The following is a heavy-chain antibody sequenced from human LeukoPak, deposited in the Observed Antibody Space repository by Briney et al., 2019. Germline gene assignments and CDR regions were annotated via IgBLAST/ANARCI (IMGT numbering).Heavy chain of an antibody. D-gene: IGHD3-9*01. CDR2: IYYSGST. V-gene: IGHV4-59*08. CDR3: ARFHVGLRYFDWLLNNWYFDL. J-gene: IGHJ2*01. Sequence: SETLSLTCTVSGGSISSYYWSWIRQPPGKGLEWVGYIYYSGSTNYNPSLKSRVTISVDTSKNQLYLKLSSVTAADTAVYYCARFHVGLRYFDWLLNNWYFDLWGRGTLVTVSS. CDR1: GGSISSYY.